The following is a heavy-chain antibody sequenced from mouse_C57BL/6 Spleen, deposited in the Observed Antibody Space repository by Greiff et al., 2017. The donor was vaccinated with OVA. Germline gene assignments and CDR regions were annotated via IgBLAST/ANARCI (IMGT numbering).Heavy chain of an antibody. Sequence: QVQLKESGAELVKPGASVKMSCKASGYTFTSYWITWVKQRPGQGLEWIGDIYPGSGSTNYNEKFKSKATLTVDTSSSTAYMQLSSLTSEDSAVYYCAREGDSNYEGYWYFDVWGTGTTVTVSS. J-gene: IGHJ1*03. CDR2: IYPGSGST. CDR1: GYTFTSYW. D-gene: IGHD2-5*01. CDR3: AREGDSNYEGYWYFDV. V-gene: IGHV1-55*01.